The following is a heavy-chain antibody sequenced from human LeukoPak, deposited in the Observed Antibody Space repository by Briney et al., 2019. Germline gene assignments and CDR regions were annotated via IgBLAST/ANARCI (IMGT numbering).Heavy chain of an antibody. CDR3: AKDKVERRYFDY. J-gene: IGHJ4*02. Sequence: GGSLRLSCAASGFTFSAYGTHWVRQAPGKGLGWVAVISYEGRVKYSADSAKGRFSTSTDNSKNTLYLRIDTLRAEDTAVYYCAKDKVERRYFDYWGQGTLVTVSS. V-gene: IGHV3-30*18. D-gene: IGHD1-1*01. CDR2: ISYEGRVK. CDR1: GFTFSAYG.